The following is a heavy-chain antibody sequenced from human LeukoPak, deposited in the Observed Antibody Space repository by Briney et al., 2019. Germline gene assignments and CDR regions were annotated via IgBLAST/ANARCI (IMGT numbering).Heavy chain of an antibody. CDR1: GYTLTELS. Sequence: ASAKVSCKVSGYTLTELSMHWVRQAPGKGLEWMGGFDPEDGETIYAQKFQGRVTMTEDTSTDTAYMELSSLRSEDTAVYYCATAGNRLRYFDWFHQYNWFDPWGQGTLVTVSS. V-gene: IGHV1-24*01. CDR2: FDPEDGET. CDR3: ATAGNRLRYFDWFHQYNWFDP. J-gene: IGHJ5*02. D-gene: IGHD3-9*01.